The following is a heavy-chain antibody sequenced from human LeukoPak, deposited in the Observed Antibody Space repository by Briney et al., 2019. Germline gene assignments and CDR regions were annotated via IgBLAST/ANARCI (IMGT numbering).Heavy chain of an antibody. V-gene: IGHV4-4*07. CDR3: ARDEYRIYGDFGDYYGMDV. D-gene: IGHD4-17*01. Sequence: SETLSLTCTVSGGSISSYYWSWIRQPAGEGLEWIGRIYTSGSTNYNPSLKSRVTMSVDTSKNQFSLKLSSVTAADTAVYYCARDEYRIYGDFGDYYGMDVWGQGTTVTVSS. CDR1: GGSISSYY. J-gene: IGHJ6*02. CDR2: IYTSGST.